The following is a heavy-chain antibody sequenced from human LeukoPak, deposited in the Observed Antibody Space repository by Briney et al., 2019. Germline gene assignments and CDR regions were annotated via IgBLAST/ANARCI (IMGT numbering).Heavy chain of an antibody. V-gene: IGHV1-46*01. CDR2: IYPSGGST. Sequence: ASVKVSCKASGYAFTTYSIHWVRQAPGQGLEWLGIIYPSGGSTAYAQKFQGRVTMTRDTSTSTVYMELSSLRSEDTAVYYCAKDSGSGSFAEYFQNWGQGTLVSVSS. CDR3: AKDSGSGSFAEYFQN. CDR1: GYAFTTYS. D-gene: IGHD1-26*01. J-gene: IGHJ1*01.